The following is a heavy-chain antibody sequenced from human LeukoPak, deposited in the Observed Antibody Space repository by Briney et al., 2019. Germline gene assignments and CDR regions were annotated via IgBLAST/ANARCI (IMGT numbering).Heavy chain of an antibody. V-gene: IGHV3-74*01. CDR1: GFTFSSYW. D-gene: IGHD6-19*01. CDR2: INSDGSST. J-gene: IGHJ4*02. Sequence: PGGSLRLSCAASGFTFSSYWMHWVRQAPGKGLVWVSRINSDGSSTSYADSVKGRFTISRDNAKNTQYLQMNGLRAEDTAVYYCARAARSSDQSDYWGQGTLVTVSS. CDR3: ARAARSSDQSDY.